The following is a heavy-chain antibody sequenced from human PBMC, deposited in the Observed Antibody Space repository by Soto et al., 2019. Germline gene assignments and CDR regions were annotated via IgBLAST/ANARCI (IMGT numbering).Heavy chain of an antibody. CDR3: TRVHMWSFDY. V-gene: IGHV3-72*01. CDR1: GFTFIDHH. J-gene: IGHJ4*02. Sequence: EVQLLESGGGLVQPGGSLRLSCAVSGFTFIDHHMDWFRQAPGKGLEWIARSRNKGNGYTTEYAASVKGRFTISRDDSKNSLDLQMNSLKTEDKDVYYCTRVHMWSFDYWGQGALVTVSS. CDR2: SRNKGNGYTT. D-gene: IGHD2-21*01.